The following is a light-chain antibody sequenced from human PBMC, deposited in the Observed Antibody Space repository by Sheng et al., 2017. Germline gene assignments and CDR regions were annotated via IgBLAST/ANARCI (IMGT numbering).Light chain of an antibody. CDR2: GAS. J-gene: IGKJ1*01. CDR3: QQYGSSSWT. Sequence: EIVLTQSPGTLSLSPGERATLSCRASQTFSSSYLTWYQQKPGQPPRLLISGASTRAAGIPDRFIGSGSGTDFTLTIIRLEPEDFAVYYCQQYGSSSWTFGQGTKVEIK. V-gene: IGKV3-20*01. CDR1: QTFSSSY.